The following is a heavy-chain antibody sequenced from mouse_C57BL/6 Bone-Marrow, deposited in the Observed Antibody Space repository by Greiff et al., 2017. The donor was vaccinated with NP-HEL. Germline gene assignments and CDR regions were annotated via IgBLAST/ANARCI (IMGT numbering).Heavy chain of an antibody. J-gene: IGHJ2*01. Sequence: EVKLMESGGDLVKPGGSLKLSCAASGFTFSSYGMSWVRQTPDKRLEWVATISSGGSYTYYPDSVKGRFTISRDNAKNTLYLQMSSLKSEDTAMYYCARHSYYGSPLDYWGQGTTLTVSS. D-gene: IGHD1-1*01. CDR1: GFTFSSYG. CDR3: ARHSYYGSPLDY. CDR2: ISSGGSYT. V-gene: IGHV5-6*01.